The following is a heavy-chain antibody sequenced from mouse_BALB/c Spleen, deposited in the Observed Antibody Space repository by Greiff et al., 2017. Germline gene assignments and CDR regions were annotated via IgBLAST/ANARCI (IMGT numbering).Heavy chain of an antibody. CDR3: NWDLAWFAY. V-gene: IGHV14-4*02. J-gene: IGHJ3*01. D-gene: IGHD4-1*01. CDR1: GFNIKDYY. Sequence: EVQLQQSGAELVRSGASVKLSCTASGFNIKDYYMHWVKQRPEQGLEWIGWIDPENGDTEYAPKFQGKATMTADTSSNTAYLQLSSLTSEDTAVYYCNWDLAWFAYWGQGTLVTVSA. CDR2: IDPENGDT.